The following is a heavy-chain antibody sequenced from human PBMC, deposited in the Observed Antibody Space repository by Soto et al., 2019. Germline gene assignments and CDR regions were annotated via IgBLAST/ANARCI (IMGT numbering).Heavy chain of an antibody. J-gene: IGHJ4*02. CDR3: ARVWSYFNFDY. V-gene: IGHV4-34*01. D-gene: IGHD1-26*01. Sequence: SETLSLTCAVYGGSFSGYYWSWIRQPPGKGLEWIGEINHSGSTNYNPSLKSRVTISVDTSKNQFSLKLSSVTAADTAVYYCARVWSYFNFDYWGQGXLVTVSS. CDR1: GGSFSGYY. CDR2: INHSGST.